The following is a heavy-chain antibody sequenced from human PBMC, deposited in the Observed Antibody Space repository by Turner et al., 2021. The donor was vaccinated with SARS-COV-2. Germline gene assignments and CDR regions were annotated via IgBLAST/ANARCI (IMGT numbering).Heavy chain of an antibody. CDR3: AKDMEQLVPLFDY. D-gene: IGHD6-13*01. J-gene: IGHJ4*02. CDR1: GFTFSNYD. V-gene: IGHV3-30*18. Sequence: QVQLVESGGGVVQPGRSLRLSCAASGFTFSNYDIHWVRQAPGKGLGWVAVISYDGSRKYYADSVKGRFTISRDNSKNTLYLQMNNLRAEDTSVYYCAKDMEQLVPLFDYWGQGTLVTVSS. CDR2: ISYDGSRK.